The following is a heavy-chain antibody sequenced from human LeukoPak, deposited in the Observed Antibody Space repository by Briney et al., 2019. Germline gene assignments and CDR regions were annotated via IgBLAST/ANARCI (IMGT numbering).Heavy chain of an antibody. CDR3: ARPLDGYNYYYGMDV. J-gene: IGHJ6*02. Sequence: GESLKISCKGSGYSFTTYWIGWVRQMPGKGLEWMGFIYLGDSDTRYSPSFQGQVTISADKSISTAYLQWSSLKASDTAMYYCARPLDGYNYYYGMDVWGQGTTVTVSS. D-gene: IGHD5-24*01. V-gene: IGHV5-51*01. CDR2: IYLGDSDT. CDR1: GYSFTTYW.